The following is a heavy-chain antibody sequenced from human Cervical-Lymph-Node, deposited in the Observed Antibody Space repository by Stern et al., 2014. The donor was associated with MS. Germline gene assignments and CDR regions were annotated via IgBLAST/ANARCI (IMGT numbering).Heavy chain of an antibody. CDR2: IYWDDDK. CDR3: AHQNQYYYDSSGYYYADY. Sequence: ESGPTLVKPTQTLTLTCTFSGFSLSTSGVGVGWIRQPPGKALEWLALIYWDDDKRYSPSLKSRLTITKDTSKNQVVLTMTNMDPVDTATYYCAHQNQYYYDSSGYYYADYWGQGTLVTVSS. V-gene: IGHV2-5*02. D-gene: IGHD3-22*01. J-gene: IGHJ4*02. CDR1: GFSLSTSGVG.